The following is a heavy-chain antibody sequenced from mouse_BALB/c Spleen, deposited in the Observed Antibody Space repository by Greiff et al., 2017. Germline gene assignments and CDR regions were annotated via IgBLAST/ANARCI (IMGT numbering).Heavy chain of an antibody. CDR3: TRASGISYPCAY. V-gene: IGHV1S81*02. J-gene: IGHJ3*01. D-gene: IGHD1-1*01. CDR1: GYTFTSYY. CDR2: INPSNGGT. Sequence: QVQLQQPGAELVKPGASVKLSCKASGYTFTSYYMYWVKQRPGQGLEWIGGINPSNGGTNFNEKFKSKATLTVDKSSSTAYMQLSSLTYEDSAVYYCTRASGISYPCAYWGQGTLVTVSA.